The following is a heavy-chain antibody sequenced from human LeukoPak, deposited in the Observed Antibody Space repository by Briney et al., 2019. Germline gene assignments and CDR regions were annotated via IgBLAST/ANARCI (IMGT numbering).Heavy chain of an antibody. CDR3: AKDSRGTYFDY. CDR1: GFTFDDYA. CDR2: ISWNSGSI. D-gene: IGHD3-10*01. J-gene: IGHJ4*02. Sequence: PGGSLRLSCAASGFTFDDYAMHWVRQAPGKGLEWVSGISWNSGSIGYADSVKGRFTISRGNAKNSLYLQMNSLRAEDMALYYCAKDSRGTYFDYWGQGTLVTVSS. V-gene: IGHV3-9*03.